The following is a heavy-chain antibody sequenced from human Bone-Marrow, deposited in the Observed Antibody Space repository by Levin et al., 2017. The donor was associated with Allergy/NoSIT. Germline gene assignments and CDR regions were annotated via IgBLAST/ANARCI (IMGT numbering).Heavy chain of an antibody. D-gene: IGHD1-14*01. CDR1: RYTFTSYD. CDR2: MNPNSGNT. CDR3: ARGPVNRVGGYYFEY. J-gene: IGHJ4*02. V-gene: IGHV1-8*01. Sequence: ASVKVSCKASRYTFTSYDINWVRQATGQGLEWMGWMNPNSGNTGYAQKFQGRLTMTRNTSTNTAYMELTSLQSDDTAVYYCARGPVNRVGGYYFEYWGQGTLVTVSS.